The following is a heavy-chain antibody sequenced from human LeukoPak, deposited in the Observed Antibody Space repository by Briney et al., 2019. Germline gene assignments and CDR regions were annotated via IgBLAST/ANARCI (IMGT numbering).Heavy chain of an antibody. Sequence: PGGSLRLSCAASGFTFSSYAMSWVRHAPGKGLEWVSAISGSGGSTYYADSVKGRFTISRDNSKNPLYLQMNSLRAEDTAVYYCAKALYGDYVGVSIDYWGQGTLVTVSS. V-gene: IGHV3-23*01. J-gene: IGHJ4*02. CDR2: ISGSGGST. CDR3: AKALYGDYVGVSIDY. D-gene: IGHD4-17*01. CDR1: GFTFSSYA.